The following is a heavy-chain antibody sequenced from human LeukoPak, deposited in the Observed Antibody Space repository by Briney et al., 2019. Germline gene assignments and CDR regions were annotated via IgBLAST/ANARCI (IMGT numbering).Heavy chain of an antibody. J-gene: IGHJ4*02. V-gene: IGHV4-31*03. D-gene: IGHD3-10*02. Sequence: SQTLSLTCTVSGGSISSGGYYWSWIRQHPGKGLEWIGYIYYSGSTYYNPSLKSRVTISVDTSKNQFSLKLSSVTAADTAVYYCARLSVRVMGFVDYWGQGTLVTVSS. CDR3: ARLSVRVMGFVDY. CDR1: GGSISSGGYY. CDR2: IYYSGST.